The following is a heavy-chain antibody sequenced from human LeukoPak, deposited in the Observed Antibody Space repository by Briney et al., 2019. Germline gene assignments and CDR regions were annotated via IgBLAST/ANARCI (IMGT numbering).Heavy chain of an antibody. CDR1: GYTFTTYT. CDR2: ISVYNGNT. CDR3: ARWDRVDIAATNDDY. D-gene: IGHD5-12*01. V-gene: IGHV1-18*04. Sequence: ASVKVSCKASGYTFTTYTISWVRQGPGQGLEWVGWISVYNGNTNTALKFQGRVTMTADRSTSTAYMELRSLTSDDTAVYYCARWDRVDIAATNDDYWGQGTLVTVSS. J-gene: IGHJ4*02.